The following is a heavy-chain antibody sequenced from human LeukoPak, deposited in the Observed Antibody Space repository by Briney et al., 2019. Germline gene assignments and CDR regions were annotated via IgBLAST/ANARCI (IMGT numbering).Heavy chain of an antibody. J-gene: IGHJ5*02. CDR3: AKDMYYYGSGSYEKFDP. Sequence: GGSLRLSCAASGFTFSSYAMSWVRQAPGKGLEWVSAISGSGGSTYYADSGKGRFTISRDNSKTTLYLQMNSLRAEDTAVYYCAKDMYYYGSGSYEKFDPWGQGTLVTVSS. V-gene: IGHV3-23*01. CDR1: GFTFSSYA. D-gene: IGHD3-10*01. CDR2: ISGSGGST.